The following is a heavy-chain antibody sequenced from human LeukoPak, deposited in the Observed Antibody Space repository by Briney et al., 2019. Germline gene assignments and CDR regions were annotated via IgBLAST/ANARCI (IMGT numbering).Heavy chain of an antibody. CDR1: GFTFSSYA. Sequence: GRSLRLSCAASGFTFSSYAMHWVRQAPGKGLEWVAVISYDGSNKYYADSVKGRFTISRDNSKNTLYLQMNSLRAEDTAVYYCAKVTGIAVAGDYWGQGTLVTVSS. J-gene: IGHJ4*02. V-gene: IGHV3-30*04. D-gene: IGHD6-19*01. CDR3: AKVTGIAVAGDY. CDR2: ISYDGSNK.